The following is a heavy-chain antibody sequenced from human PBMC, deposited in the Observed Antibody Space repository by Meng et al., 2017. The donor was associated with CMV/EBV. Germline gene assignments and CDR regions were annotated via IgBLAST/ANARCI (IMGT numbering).Heavy chain of an antibody. Sequence: QITLKESGPTLVKPTQTLTLTCPFSGFSLSTSGVGVGWFRQPPGKALEWLALIYWDDDKRYSPSLKSRLTITKDTSKNQVVLTMTNMDPVDTATYYCAHRPEPYDFWSGSYFDYWGQGTLVTVSS. CDR2: IYWDDDK. D-gene: IGHD3-3*01. J-gene: IGHJ4*02. V-gene: IGHV2-5*02. CDR3: AHRPEPYDFWSGSYFDY. CDR1: GFSLSTSGVG.